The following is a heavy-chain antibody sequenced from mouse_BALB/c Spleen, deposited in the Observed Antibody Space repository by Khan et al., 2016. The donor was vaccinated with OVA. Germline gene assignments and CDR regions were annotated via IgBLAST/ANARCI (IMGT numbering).Heavy chain of an antibody. CDR3: ARSVTITTVVATDFDY. V-gene: IGHV3-2*02. Sequence: VQLKESGPGLVKPSQSLSLTCTVTGYSITSDYAWNWIRQFPGNKLEWMGYISYSGRTSYNPSLKSRISIPRDTSKNPFFLQLNSVTTEDTAPYYCARSVTITTVVATDFDYWGQGTTLTVSS. D-gene: IGHD1-1*01. J-gene: IGHJ2*01. CDR2: ISYSGRT. CDR1: GYSITSDYA.